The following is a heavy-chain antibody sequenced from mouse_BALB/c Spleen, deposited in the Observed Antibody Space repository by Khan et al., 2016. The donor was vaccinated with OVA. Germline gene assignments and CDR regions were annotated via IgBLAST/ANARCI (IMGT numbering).Heavy chain of an antibody. CDR2: ISSDGDYT. Sequence: EVELVESGGGLVKPGGSLKLSCAASGFTFSTYAMSWVRQTPEKRLEWVATISSDGDYTYYPDSVKGRFTISRDNAKNTLYLQMSSLRSEDTAMYYCARSPYGNFAYWGQRTLVTVSA. CDR3: ARSPYGNFAY. J-gene: IGHJ3*01. CDR1: GFTFSTYA. D-gene: IGHD2-1*01. V-gene: IGHV5-9-3*01.